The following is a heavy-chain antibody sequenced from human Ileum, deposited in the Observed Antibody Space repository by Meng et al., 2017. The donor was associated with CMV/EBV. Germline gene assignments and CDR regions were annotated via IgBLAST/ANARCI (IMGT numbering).Heavy chain of an antibody. Sequence: ASVKVSCKASGYTFTTYDITWVRLAPGQGLEWMGWISTYSGNTNYAQKFQGRVTMTRDTSVRMAYLEVRSLRSDDTALYYCATLGARDFDNWGQGTLVTVSS. V-gene: IGHV1-18*01. CDR2: ISTYSGNT. CDR3: ATLGARDFDN. J-gene: IGHJ4*02. D-gene: IGHD1-26*01. CDR1: GYTFTTYD.